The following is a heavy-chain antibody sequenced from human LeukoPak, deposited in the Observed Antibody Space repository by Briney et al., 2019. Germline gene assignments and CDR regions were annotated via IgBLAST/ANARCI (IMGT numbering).Heavy chain of an antibody. J-gene: IGHJ2*01. D-gene: IGHD5-18*01. Sequence: SETLSLTCTVSGDSVSRGYYCGWIRQPPGKGLEWIGSISHGGAAHDSVTTFYNPSLKSRVTMSVDTSKNQFSLKLTSVTASDTAVYYCARVHSHTLWFFDLWGRGTLVTVSS. CDR2: ISHGGAAHDSVTT. CDR3: ARVHSHTLWFFDL. CDR1: GDSVSRGYY. V-gene: IGHV4-38-2*02.